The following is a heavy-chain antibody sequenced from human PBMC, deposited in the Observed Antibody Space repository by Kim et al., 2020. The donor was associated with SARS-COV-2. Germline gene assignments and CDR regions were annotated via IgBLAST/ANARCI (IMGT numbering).Heavy chain of an antibody. CDR1: GFTFSSYG. D-gene: IGHD3-22*01. CDR2: IWYDGSNK. CDR3: AKDYDSSGPDY. J-gene: IGHJ4*02. V-gene: IGHV3-33*06. Sequence: GGSLRLSCAASGFTFSSYGMHWVRQAPGKGLEWVAVIWYDGSNKYYADSVKGRFTISRDNSKNTLYLQMISLRAEDTAVYYCAKDYDSSGPDYWGQGTLVTVSS.